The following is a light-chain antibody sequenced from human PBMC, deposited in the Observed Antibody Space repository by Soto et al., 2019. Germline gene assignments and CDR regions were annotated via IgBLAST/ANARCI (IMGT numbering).Light chain of an antibody. J-gene: IGKJ1*01. CDR1: QSIGRW. CDR3: QQYDSYRT. CDR2: DAS. Sequence: DIQMTQSPSTLSAYVGDRVTITCRASQSIGRWLAWYQQKPGKAPKLLIYDASSLESGVSSRFRGSGSETEFPLTITSLQPDDFATYYCQQYDSYRTFGQGTKVEIK. V-gene: IGKV1-5*03.